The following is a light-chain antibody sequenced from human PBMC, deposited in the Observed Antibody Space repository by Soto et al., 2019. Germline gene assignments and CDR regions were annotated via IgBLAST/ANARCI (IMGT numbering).Light chain of an antibody. Sequence: EIVMTQSPATLSVSPGERATLSCRASQSVSSDLAWYQQRPGQTPRLLIYSASTRATGVPARFSGSGSGTELTLTISSLKSEDFAIYYCQEYSHCRMYSFGQGTKLVVK. CDR1: QSVSSD. J-gene: IGKJ2*01. CDR2: SAS. CDR3: QEYSHCRMYS. V-gene: IGKV3-15*01.